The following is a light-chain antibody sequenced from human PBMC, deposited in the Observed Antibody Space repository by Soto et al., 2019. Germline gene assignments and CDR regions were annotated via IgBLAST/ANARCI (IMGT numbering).Light chain of an antibody. Sequence: QSVLTQPASVSGSPGQSITISCTGTSSDIGSYNYVSWYQQYPGKAPKLMIYDVSNRPSGVSNRFSGSKSGNTAPLTISGLQAADEADYYCSSYTTISTYVFGTGTKVTVL. V-gene: IGLV2-14*01. CDR1: SSDIGSYNY. CDR3: SSYTTISTYV. J-gene: IGLJ1*01. CDR2: DVS.